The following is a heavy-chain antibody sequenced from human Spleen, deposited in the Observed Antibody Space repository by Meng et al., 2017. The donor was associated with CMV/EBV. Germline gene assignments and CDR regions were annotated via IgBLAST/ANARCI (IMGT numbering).Heavy chain of an antibody. CDR3: ARVGYSGYESRYFDY. V-gene: IGHV4-31*02. CDR2: LYYSGSS. J-gene: IGHJ4*02. CDR1: DPLSRGGCY. Sequence: DPLSRGGCYWSWVRQHPGKGLEWFGYLYYSGSSYYNPSLKSRVAISVDTSKKKFSLKLSSVTAADTAVYFCARVGYSGYESRYFDYWGPGTLVTVSS. D-gene: IGHD5-12*01.